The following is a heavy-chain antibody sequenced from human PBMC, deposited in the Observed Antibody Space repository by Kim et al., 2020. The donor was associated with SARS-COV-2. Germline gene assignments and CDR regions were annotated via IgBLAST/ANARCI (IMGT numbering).Heavy chain of an antibody. CDR3: ARSPGSIIGLFDY. J-gene: IGHJ4*02. Sequence: SETLSLTCSVSGGSIGSYYWSWIRQPPGKGLEWIGYIDYSGSTNYNPSLRSRVSISEDPSKNQLSLRLTSVTAADTAMYYCARSPGSIIGLFDYWGQGTL. D-gene: IGHD3-16*01. CDR1: GGSIGSYY. V-gene: IGHV4-59*01. CDR2: IDYSGST.